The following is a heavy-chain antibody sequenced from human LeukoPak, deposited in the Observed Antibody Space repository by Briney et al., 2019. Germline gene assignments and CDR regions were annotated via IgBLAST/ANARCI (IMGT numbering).Heavy chain of an antibody. CDR2: ISSSSSYI. D-gene: IGHD1-26*01. CDR3: ARVGGSYNFRFDP. CDR1: GFTFSSYS. V-gene: IGHV3-21*01. Sequence: GGSLRLSCAASGFTFSSYSMNWVRQAPGKGLEWVSSISSSSSYIYYADSVKGRFTISRDSAKNSLYLQMNSLRAEDTAVYYCARVGGSYNFRFDPWGQGTLVTVSS. J-gene: IGHJ5*02.